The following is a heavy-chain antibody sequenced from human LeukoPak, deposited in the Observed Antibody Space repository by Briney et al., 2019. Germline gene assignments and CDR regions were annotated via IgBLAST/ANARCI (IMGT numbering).Heavy chain of an antibody. V-gene: IGHV3-66*01. J-gene: IGHJ1*01. D-gene: IGHD3-10*01. CDR1: GLTISNNF. Sequence: PGGSLRLSCAASGLTISNNFMGWVRQAPGKGLEWVSLIYSGGSTYSADSVKGRFTISRDNSKNTLHPQMNNLRAEDTAVYYCARDTDYYGSGRHGYFDHWGQGTLVTVSS. CDR2: IYSGGST. CDR3: ARDTDYYGSGRHGYFDH.